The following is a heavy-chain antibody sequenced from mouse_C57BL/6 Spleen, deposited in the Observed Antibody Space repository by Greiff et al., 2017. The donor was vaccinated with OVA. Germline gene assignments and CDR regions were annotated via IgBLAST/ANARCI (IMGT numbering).Heavy chain of an antibody. CDR1: GYTFTSYT. CDR2: INPSSGYT. D-gene: IGHD1-2*01. Sequence: QVQLQQSGAELARPGASVKMSCKASGYTFTSYTMHWVKQRPGQGLEWIGYINPSSGYTKYNQKFKDKATVNTDKSSSTAYMQLSSLTSEDSAVYYCARPHYPTYWYFDVWGTGTTVTVSS. J-gene: IGHJ1*03. V-gene: IGHV1-4*01. CDR3: ARPHYPTYWYFDV.